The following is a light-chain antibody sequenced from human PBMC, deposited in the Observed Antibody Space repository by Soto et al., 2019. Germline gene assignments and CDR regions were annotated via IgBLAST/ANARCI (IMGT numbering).Light chain of an antibody. V-gene: IGKV3-11*01. CDR1: QSVSSY. CDR3: QQRSNWPST. J-gene: IGKJ5*01. CDR2: DAS. Sequence: DIVLTQSPATLSLSPGERATLSCRASQSVSSYLAWYQQKPGQAPRLLIYDASNRATGIPARFSGSGSGTDFTLIISSLEPEDFAVYYCQQRSNWPSTFGQGTRLEIK.